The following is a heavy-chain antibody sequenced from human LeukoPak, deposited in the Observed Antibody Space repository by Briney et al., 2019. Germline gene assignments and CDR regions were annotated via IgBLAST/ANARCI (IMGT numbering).Heavy chain of an antibody. CDR3: ARHAVTRVNYGMDV. V-gene: IGHV4-59*08. CDR1: GGSISSYY. Sequence: SETLSLTCTVSGGSISSYYWSWIRQPPGKGLEWIGYIYYSGSTNYNPSLKSRVTISVDTSKNQFSLKLSSVTAADTAVYYCARHAVTRVNYGMDVWGQGTTVTVSS. CDR2: IYYSGST. J-gene: IGHJ6*02. D-gene: IGHD4-17*01.